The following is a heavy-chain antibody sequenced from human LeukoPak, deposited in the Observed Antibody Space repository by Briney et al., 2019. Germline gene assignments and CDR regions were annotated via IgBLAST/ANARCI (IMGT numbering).Heavy chain of an antibody. J-gene: IGHJ4*02. V-gene: IGHV3-30-3*01. CDR2: ISYDGSNK. CDR1: GFTFSSYA. D-gene: IGHD4-23*01. CDR3: ARGRDYGGTASLGY. Sequence: GGSLRLSCAASGFTFSSYAMHWVRQAPGKGLEWVAVISYDGSNKYYADSVKGRFTISRDNSKNTLYLQMNSLRAEDTAVYYCARGRDYGGTASLGYWGQEALVIVSS.